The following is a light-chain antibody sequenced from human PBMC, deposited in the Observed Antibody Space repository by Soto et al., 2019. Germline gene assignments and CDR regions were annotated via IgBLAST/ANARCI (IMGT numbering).Light chain of an antibody. J-gene: IGLJ1*01. CDR3: CSYTTSNTRQIV. Sequence: QSALTLPASVSGSPGQSITISCTGTSSDVGGYNYVPYYQQQPGKAPKFMIYDVTNRPSGVSNRFSGSKSGNTASLTISGLQAEDEADYYCCSYTTSNTRQIVFGTGTKVTVL. CDR1: SSDVGGYNY. CDR2: DVT. V-gene: IGLV2-14*01.